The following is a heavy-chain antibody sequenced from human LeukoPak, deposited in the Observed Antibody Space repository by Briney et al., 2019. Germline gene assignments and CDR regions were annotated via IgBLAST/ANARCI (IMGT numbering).Heavy chain of an antibody. V-gene: IGHV4-39*07. Sequence: SQTLSLTCTVSGGSISSSSYYWGWIRQPPGKGLEWIGSIYYSGSTYYNPSLKSRVTISVDTSKNQFSLKLSSVTAADTAVYYCARGAIVGATPLGYFQHWGQGTLVTVSS. CDR2: IYYSGST. J-gene: IGHJ1*01. CDR3: ARGAIVGATPLGYFQH. D-gene: IGHD1-26*01. CDR1: GGSISSSSYY.